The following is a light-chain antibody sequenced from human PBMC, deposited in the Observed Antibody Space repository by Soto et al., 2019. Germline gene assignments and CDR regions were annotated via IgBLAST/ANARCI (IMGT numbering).Light chain of an antibody. J-gene: IGKJ1*01. CDR2: KAS. CDR3: QQYNSYPVA. CDR1: QSISSW. V-gene: IGKV1-5*03. Sequence: DIQMTQSPSTLSASVGDRVTITCRASQSISSWLAWYQQKPGKAPKLLIYKASSLESGVPSRFSGSGSGTEFTLTISSLQPGDFATYYCQQYNSYPVAFGQGTKVEIK.